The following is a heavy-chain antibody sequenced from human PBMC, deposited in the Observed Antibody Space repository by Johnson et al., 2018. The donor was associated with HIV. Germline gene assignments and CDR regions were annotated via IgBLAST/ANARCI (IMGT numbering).Heavy chain of an antibody. CDR3: ARGRKDIAAVDGLDTDGFDT. V-gene: IGHV3-30*04. D-gene: IGHD6-13*01. J-gene: IGHJ3*02. Sequence: QVQLVESGGGVVQPGKSLRLFCAVSGFTFSTYTMHWVRQAPGRGLEWVAVISYDGSNKYYADSVKGRFTISRETSRDTLYLQMTSLRPEDTAVYYCARGRKDIAAVDGLDTDGFDTWGQGTMVTVS. CDR2: ISYDGSNK. CDR1: GFTFSTYT.